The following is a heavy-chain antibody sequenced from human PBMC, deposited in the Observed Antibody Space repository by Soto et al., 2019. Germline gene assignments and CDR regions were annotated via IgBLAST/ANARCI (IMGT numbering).Heavy chain of an antibody. Sequence: SETLSLTCTVSGGSISTYYWSWIRQPPGKGLEWIGYVYYSGSTNYNPSLKSRVTISVDTSKNQFSLKLSSATAADTAVYNCARDRSRGSDSSGYYDDACEIWGQGTMVPVSS. CDR1: GGSISTYY. D-gene: IGHD3-22*01. V-gene: IGHV4-59*01. J-gene: IGHJ3*02. CDR2: VYYSGST. CDR3: ARDRSRGSDSSGYYDDACEI.